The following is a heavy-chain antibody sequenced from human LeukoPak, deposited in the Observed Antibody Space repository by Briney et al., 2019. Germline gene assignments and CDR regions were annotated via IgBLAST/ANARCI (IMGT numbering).Heavy chain of an antibody. D-gene: IGHD3-10*01. J-gene: IGHJ4*02. CDR3: ARGYGSGSYYIH. V-gene: IGHV4-59*01. Sequence: SETLSLTCTVSGGSISSYYWSWIRQPPGKGLEWIGYIYYSGSTNYNPSLKSRVTISVDTSKNQFSLKLSSVTAADTAFYYCARGYGSGSYYIHWGQGTLVTVSS. CDR1: GGSISSYY. CDR2: IYYSGST.